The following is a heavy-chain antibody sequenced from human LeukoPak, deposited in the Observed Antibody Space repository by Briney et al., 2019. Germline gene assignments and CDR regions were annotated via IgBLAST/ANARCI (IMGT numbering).Heavy chain of an antibody. J-gene: IGHJ4*02. Sequence: SETLSLTCAVYGGSFSGYYWSWIRQPPGKGLEWIGEINHSGSTNYNPSLKSRVTISVDTSKNQFSLKLSSVTAADTAVYYCARGSDTAMVTIYFDYWGREPWSPSPQ. CDR1: GGSFSGYY. CDR2: INHSGST. V-gene: IGHV4-34*01. D-gene: IGHD5-18*01. CDR3: ARGSDTAMVTIYFDY.